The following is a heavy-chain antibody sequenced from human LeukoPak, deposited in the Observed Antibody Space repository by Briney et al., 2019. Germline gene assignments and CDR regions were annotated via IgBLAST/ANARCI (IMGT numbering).Heavy chain of an antibody. Sequence: SQTLSLTCTVSGGSISSGGYYWSWIRQHPGKGLEWIGYIYYSGSTYYNPSLKSRVTISVDTSKNQFSLKLSSVTAADTAVYYCARDPRRGYYYDSSGYYPVDAFDIWGQGTMATVSS. CDR2: IYYSGST. CDR3: ARDPRRGYYYDSSGYYPVDAFDI. J-gene: IGHJ3*02. CDR1: GGSISSGGYY. D-gene: IGHD3-22*01. V-gene: IGHV4-31*03.